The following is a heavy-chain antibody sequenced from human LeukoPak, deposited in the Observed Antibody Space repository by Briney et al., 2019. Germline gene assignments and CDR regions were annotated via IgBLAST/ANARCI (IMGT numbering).Heavy chain of an antibody. D-gene: IGHD2-2*01. Sequence: GRSLRLSCVASGFIVNDHAMHWVRQTPGKGLEWVAGVFWNGVDKGYADSVKGRFTIFRDNAKNSMYLQMNSLRAEDTAVYYCARDGDIVVVPAAIFDVLAGGGPFDYWGQGTLVTVSS. V-gene: IGHV3-9*01. CDR2: VFWNGVDK. J-gene: IGHJ4*02. CDR3: ARDGDIVVVPAAIFDVLAGGGPFDY. CDR1: GFIVNDHA.